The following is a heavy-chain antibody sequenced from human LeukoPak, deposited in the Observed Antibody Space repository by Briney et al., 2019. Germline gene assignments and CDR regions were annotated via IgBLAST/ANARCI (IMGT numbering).Heavy chain of an antibody. J-gene: IGHJ5*02. Sequence: ASVKVSCKASGYTFTSYDTNWVRQATGQGLEWMGWMNPKSGNTGYAQKFQGRVTMTRNTSISTAYMELGSLRSEDTAVYYCARLGGLRYFDWLSTDNWFDPWGQGTLVTVSS. CDR2: MNPKSGNT. D-gene: IGHD3-9*01. CDR1: GYTFTSYD. V-gene: IGHV1-8*01. CDR3: ARLGGLRYFDWLSTDNWFDP.